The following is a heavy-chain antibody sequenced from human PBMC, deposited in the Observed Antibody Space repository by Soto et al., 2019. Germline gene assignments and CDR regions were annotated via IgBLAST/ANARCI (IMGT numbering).Heavy chain of an antibody. D-gene: IGHD2-21*02. CDR3: ARGVVTASMDAFDI. V-gene: IGHV2-70*01. Sequence: SGPTLVNPTQTLTLTCTFSGFSLSTSGVCVSWIRQPPGKTLEWLEIMDWNDDKYYSTSLKTRLTISKDTSKNQVVLTMTNMDSVDTATYYCARGVVTASMDAFDIWGQGTMVTVSS. CDR1: GFSLSTSGVC. J-gene: IGHJ3*02. CDR2: MDWNDDK.